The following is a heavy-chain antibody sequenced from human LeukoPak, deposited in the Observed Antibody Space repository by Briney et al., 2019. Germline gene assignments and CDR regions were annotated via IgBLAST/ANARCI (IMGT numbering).Heavy chain of an antibody. J-gene: IGHJ6*02. CDR3: ARDLRGGYSGYDFYYYGMDV. V-gene: IGHV3-23*01. Sequence: GGSLRLSCAASGFTFSSYAMNWVRQAPGKGLEWVSTITNSGGSTYYADSVKGRFTISRDNSKNTLCLQMNSLRAEDTAVYYCARDLRGGYSGYDFYYYGMDVWGQGTTVTVSS. CDR2: ITNSGGST. CDR1: GFTFSSYA. D-gene: IGHD5-12*01.